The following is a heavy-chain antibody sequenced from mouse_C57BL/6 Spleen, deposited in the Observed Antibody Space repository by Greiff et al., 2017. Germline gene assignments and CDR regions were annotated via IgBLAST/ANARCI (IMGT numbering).Heavy chain of an antibody. J-gene: IGHJ2*01. CDR2: IYPSDSET. CDR3: ARDYGSLDY. Sequence: QVQLQLPGAELLRPWSSVKLSCNASGYTFTRYWMDLLKHRHGQGLDLIGNIYPSDSETHYNQKFKDTDTLTVDKSSSTAYMKLSSLTSEDSAVYYCARDYGSLDYWGQGTTLTVSS. CDR1: GYTFTRYW. D-gene: IGHD1-1*01. V-gene: IGHV1-61*01.